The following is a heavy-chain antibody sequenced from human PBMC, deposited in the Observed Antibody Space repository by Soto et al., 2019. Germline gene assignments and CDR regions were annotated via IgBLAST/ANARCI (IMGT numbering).Heavy chain of an antibody. Sequence: ASVKVSCKASGYTFTSYAMHWVRQAPGQRLEWMGWINAGNGNTKYSQKFQGRVTITRDTSASTAYMELSSLRSEDTAVYYCARDPTVLYTIFLPNLHWFDPWGQGTLVTVSS. J-gene: IGHJ5*02. V-gene: IGHV1-3*01. CDR1: GYTFTSYA. CDR3: ARDPTVLYTIFLPNLHWFDP. CDR2: INAGNGNT. D-gene: IGHD3-3*01.